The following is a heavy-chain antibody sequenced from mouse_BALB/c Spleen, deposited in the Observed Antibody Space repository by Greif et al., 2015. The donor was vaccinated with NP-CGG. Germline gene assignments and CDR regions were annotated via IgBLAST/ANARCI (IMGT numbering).Heavy chain of an antibody. CDR1: GFTFSSFG. CDR3: ARWRYDDYFDY. V-gene: IGHV5-17*02. Sequence: EVKLVESGGGLVQPGGSRKLSCAASGFTFSSFGMHWVRQAPEKGLERVAYISSGSSTIYYADTVKGRFTISRDNPKNTLFLQMTSLRSEDTAMYYCARWRYDDYFDYWGQGTTLTVSS. D-gene: IGHD2-14*01. CDR2: ISSGSSTI. J-gene: IGHJ2*01.